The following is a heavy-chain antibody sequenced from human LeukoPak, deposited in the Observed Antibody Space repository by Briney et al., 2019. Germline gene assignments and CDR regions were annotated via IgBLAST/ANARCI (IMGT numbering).Heavy chain of an antibody. CDR1: GFTFSSYS. CDR2: ISSRSSNI. D-gene: IGHD1-20*01. J-gene: IGHJ3*02. CDR3: ARDRYNWNDLNAFDI. Sequence: GGSLRLSCAASGFTFSSYSMNWVRQAPGKGLEGVSYISSRSSNIYYADSVKGRFTISRDNAKNSLYLQMNSLRAEDTAVYYCARDRYNWNDLNAFDIWGQGTMVTVSS. V-gene: IGHV3-48*04.